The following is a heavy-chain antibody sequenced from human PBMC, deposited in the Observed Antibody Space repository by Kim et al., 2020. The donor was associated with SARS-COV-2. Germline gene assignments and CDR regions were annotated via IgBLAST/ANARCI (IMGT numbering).Heavy chain of an antibody. Sequence: GGSLRLSCAASGFTFSSYAMSWVRQAPGKGLEWVSAISGSGGSTYYADSVKGRFTISRDNSKNTLYLQMNSLRAEDTAVYYCAKGPVVPAATAYYYYGMDVWGQETTVTVSS. CDR2: ISGSGGST. J-gene: IGHJ6*02. CDR1: GFTFSSYA. D-gene: IGHD2-2*01. CDR3: AKGPVVPAATAYYYYGMDV. V-gene: IGHV3-23*01.